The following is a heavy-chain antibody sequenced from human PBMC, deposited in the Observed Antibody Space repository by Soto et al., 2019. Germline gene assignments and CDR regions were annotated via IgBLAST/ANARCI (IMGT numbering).Heavy chain of an antibody. V-gene: IGHV3-23*01. CDR3: AKYYYDSSGYQDY. CDR1: GFTFSSYA. CDR2: ISGSGGST. Sequence: PGGSLRLSCSSSGFTFSSYAMSWVRQAPGKGLEWVSAISGSGGSTYYADSVKGRFTISRDNSKNTLYLQMNSLRAEDTAVYYCAKYYYDSSGYQDYWGQGTLVTVSS. D-gene: IGHD3-22*01. J-gene: IGHJ4*02.